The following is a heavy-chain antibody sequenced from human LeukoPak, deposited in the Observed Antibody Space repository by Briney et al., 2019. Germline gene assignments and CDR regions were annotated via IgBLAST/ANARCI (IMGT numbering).Heavy chain of an antibody. Sequence: PGGSLRLSCVASGFTFNTYAIHWVRQAPGKGLEWVAVISYDGSNKYYEDSVKGRFTISRDNAKNSLYLQMNSLRAEDTAVYYCARDLLGMDVWGQGTTVTVSS. CDR2: ISYDGSNK. CDR1: GFTFNTYA. V-gene: IGHV3-30-3*01. CDR3: ARDLLGMDV. J-gene: IGHJ6*02.